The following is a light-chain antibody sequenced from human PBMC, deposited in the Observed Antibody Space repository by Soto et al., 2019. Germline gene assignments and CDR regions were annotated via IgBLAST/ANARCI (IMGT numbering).Light chain of an antibody. Sequence: EIVLTQSPATLSLSPVERATLSCRASQSVSNYLAWYQQIPGLAPRLLIYDASNRATGIPARFSGSGSGTDFTLTISSLEPEDFAVYYCQQRSNWPPTWTFGQGTKVDIK. CDR1: QSVSNY. V-gene: IGKV3-11*01. CDR3: QQRSNWPPTWT. J-gene: IGKJ1*01. CDR2: DAS.